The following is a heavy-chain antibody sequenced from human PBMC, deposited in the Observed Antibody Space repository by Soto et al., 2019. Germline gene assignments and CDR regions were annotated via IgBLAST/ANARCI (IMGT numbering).Heavy chain of an antibody. J-gene: IGHJ5*02. D-gene: IGHD3-22*01. CDR2: ISGSGGST. CDR1: GFTFSSYA. V-gene: IGHV3-23*01. Sequence: GGSLRLSCAASGFTFSSYAMSWVRQAPGKGLEWVSAISGSGGSTYYADSVKGRFTISRDNSKNTLYLQMNSLRAEDTAVYYCAKCQYDSSGYWNYRFDPWGQGTLVTVSS. CDR3: AKCQYDSSGYWNYRFDP.